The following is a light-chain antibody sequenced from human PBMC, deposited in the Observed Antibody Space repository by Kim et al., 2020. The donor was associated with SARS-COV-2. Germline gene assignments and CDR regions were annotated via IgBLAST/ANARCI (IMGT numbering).Light chain of an antibody. V-gene: IGLV3-21*04. J-gene: IGLJ1*01. CDR3: QVWDGISEFV. CDR1: NIGLKS. CDR2: YDS. Sequence: VAPGKTARSTCGGDNIGLKSVHWYQQKPGQAPLLVIYYDSDRPSGIPERFSGSNSGNTATLTISRVEAGDEGDYYCQVWDGISEFVFGTGTKVTVL.